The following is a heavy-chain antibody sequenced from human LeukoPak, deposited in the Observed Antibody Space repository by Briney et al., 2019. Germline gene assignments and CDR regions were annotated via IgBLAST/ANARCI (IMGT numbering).Heavy chain of an antibody. V-gene: IGHV4-59*02. CDR1: GGSVSSYY. D-gene: IGHD2-15*01. CDR2: IYYSGST. J-gene: IGHJ4*02. CDR3: ATHCSGGSCYDY. Sequence: MPSETLSLTCTVSGGSVSSYYWSWIRQPPGKGLEWIGYIYYSGSTNYNPSLKSRVTISVDTSKNQFSLKLSSVTAADTAVYYCATHCSGGSCYDYWGQGTLVTVSS.